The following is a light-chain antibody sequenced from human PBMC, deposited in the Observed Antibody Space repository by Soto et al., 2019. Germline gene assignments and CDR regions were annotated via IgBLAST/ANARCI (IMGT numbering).Light chain of an antibody. CDR1: QSVSINS. CDR3: QKYGSSLIT. V-gene: IGKV3-20*01. Sequence: IVLTQSPCTLSLSPLERATLSCMSSQSVSINSLAWYHQKPGQPPRLLMYGASSSATGIPDRFSGSGSGTDFTLTITRLEPEDFAVYYCQKYGSSLITFGQGTRLEIK. CDR2: GAS. J-gene: IGKJ5*01.